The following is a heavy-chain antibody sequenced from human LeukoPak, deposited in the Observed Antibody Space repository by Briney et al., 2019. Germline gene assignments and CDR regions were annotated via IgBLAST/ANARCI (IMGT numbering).Heavy chain of an antibody. V-gene: IGHV4-39*07. D-gene: IGHD1-26*01. CDR2: IYYSGST. CDR1: GGSISSSSYY. J-gene: IGHJ4*02. CDR3: ARILSGSYFDY. Sequence: SSETLSLTCTASGGSISSSSYYWGWIRQPPGKGLEWIGSIYYSGSTYYNPSLKSRVTISVDTSKNQFSLKLSSVTAADTAVYYCARILSGSYFDYWGQGTLVTVSS.